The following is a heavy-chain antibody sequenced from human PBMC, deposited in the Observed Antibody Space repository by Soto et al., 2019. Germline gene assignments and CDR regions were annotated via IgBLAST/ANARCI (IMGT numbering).Heavy chain of an antibody. Sequence: GGSLRLSCAASGFTFSSYSMNWVRQAPGKGLEWVSYISSSSTIYYADSVKGRFTISRDNAKNSLYLQMNSLRDEDTAVYYCAREPGTTDGFDPWGQGTLVTVSS. CDR3: AREPGTTDGFDP. D-gene: IGHD4-4*01. J-gene: IGHJ5*02. V-gene: IGHV3-48*02. CDR2: ISSSSTI. CDR1: GFTFSSYS.